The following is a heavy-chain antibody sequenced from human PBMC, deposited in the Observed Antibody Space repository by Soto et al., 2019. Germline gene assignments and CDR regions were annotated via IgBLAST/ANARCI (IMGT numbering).Heavy chain of an antibody. D-gene: IGHD6-6*01. CDR1: GFTFSSYG. CDR2: ISYDGSNK. J-gene: IGHJ6*02. CDR3: AKDQRYSSSPYYYYGMDV. Sequence: LRLSCAASGFTFSSYGMHWVRQAPGKGLEWVAVISYDGSNKYYADSVKGRFTISRDNSKNTLYLQMNSLRAEDTAVYYCAKDQRYSSSPYYYYGMDVWGQGTTVTVSS. V-gene: IGHV3-30*18.